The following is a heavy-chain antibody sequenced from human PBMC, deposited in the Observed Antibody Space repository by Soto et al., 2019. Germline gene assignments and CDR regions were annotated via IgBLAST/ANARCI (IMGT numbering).Heavy chain of an antibody. CDR1: GFVFPAFE. CDR2: ISVDGTRT. CDR3: VKGGWLDF. D-gene: IGHD3-16*01. Sequence: EVQLLESGGGLVQPGGSLGLSCAASGFVFPAFEMSWVRQAPGRGLEWVSVISVDGTRTYYADAVKGRFTISRDNSKDTLYLHMNSLTAEDTAVYACVKGGWLDFWGQGTLVTVSS. J-gene: IGHJ5*01. V-gene: IGHV3-23*01.